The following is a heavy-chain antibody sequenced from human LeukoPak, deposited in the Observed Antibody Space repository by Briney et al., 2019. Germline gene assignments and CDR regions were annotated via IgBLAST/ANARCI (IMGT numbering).Heavy chain of an antibody. CDR1: GGSLSSYS. CDR3: VRDRVLGAFDI. Sequence: SGTLSLTCTVSGGSLSSYSWTWIRQPPGKGLEWIGSIYYSGSTNYNPSLKSRVTISVDTSKNQFSLKLSSVTAADTAVYYCVRDRVLGAFDIWGQGTMVTVSS. V-gene: IGHV4-59*01. CDR2: IYYSGST. D-gene: IGHD3-16*01. J-gene: IGHJ3*02.